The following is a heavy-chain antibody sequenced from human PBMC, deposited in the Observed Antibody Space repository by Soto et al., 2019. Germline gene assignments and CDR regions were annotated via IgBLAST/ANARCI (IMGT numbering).Heavy chain of an antibody. CDR1: GFTFSSYW. J-gene: IGHJ5*02. Sequence: HPGGSLRLSCAASGFTFSSYWMHWVRQAPGKGLVWVSAISSDGSSTYYADSVKGRFTISRDNSKNTLYLQMNSLRAEDTAVYYCAKDPEPYDIPWFDPWGQGTLVTVSS. V-gene: IGHV3-74*01. CDR2: ISSDGSST. CDR3: AKDPEPYDIPWFDP. D-gene: IGHD3-9*01.